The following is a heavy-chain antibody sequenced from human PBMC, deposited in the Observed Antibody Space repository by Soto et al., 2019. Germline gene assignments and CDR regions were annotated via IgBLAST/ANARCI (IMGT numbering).Heavy chain of an antibody. J-gene: IGHJ4*02. CDR1: GFTFSSYA. V-gene: IGHV3-23*01. D-gene: IGHD3-3*01. CDR2: ISGSGGST. Sequence: EVQLLESGGGLVQPGGSLRLSCAASGFTFSSYAMSWVRQAPGKGLEWVSAISGSGGSTYYADSVKGRFTISRDNSKNTLYLQMNSLRAEDTAVYYCAKDHLHHYDFWSGYYTALFDYWGQGTLVTVSS. CDR3: AKDHLHHYDFWSGYYTALFDY.